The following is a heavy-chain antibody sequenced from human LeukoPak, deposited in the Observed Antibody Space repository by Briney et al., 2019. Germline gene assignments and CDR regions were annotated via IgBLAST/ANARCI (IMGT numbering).Heavy chain of an antibody. D-gene: IGHD3-22*01. CDR2: ISAYNGNT. V-gene: IGHV1-18*01. CDR3: ARPTYDSSDYEYFQH. J-gene: IGHJ1*01. CDR1: SYTFTNYA. Sequence: GASVKVSCKASSYTFTNYAFTWVRQAPGQGLEWMGWISAYNGNTNYAQKLQGRVTMTTDTSTSTAYMELRSLRSDDTAVYYCARPTYDSSDYEYFQHWGQGTLVTVSS.